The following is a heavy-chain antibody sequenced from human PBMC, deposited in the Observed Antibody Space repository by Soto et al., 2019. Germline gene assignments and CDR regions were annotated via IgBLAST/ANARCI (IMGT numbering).Heavy chain of an antibody. V-gene: IGHV4-30-2*01. CDR3: VRHAPYRSGWANRIDY. D-gene: IGHD6-19*01. CDR1: GGSISSGGYS. CDR2: IYHSGST. J-gene: IGHJ4*02. Sequence: PSETLSLTCAVFGGSISSGGYSWSWIRQPPGKGLEWIGYIYHSGSTYYNPSLKSRVTISVDRSKNQFSLKLSSVTAADTALYYCVRHAPYRSGWANRIDYWGQGTLVTVSS.